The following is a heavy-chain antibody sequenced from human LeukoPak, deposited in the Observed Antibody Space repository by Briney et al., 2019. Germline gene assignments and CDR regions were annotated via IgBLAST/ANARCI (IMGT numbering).Heavy chain of an antibody. CDR2: ITSDGSST. D-gene: IGHD3-10*01. Sequence: GGSLRLSCAASGFTFSRYWMQWVRQAPGKGLVWVSHITSDGSSTTYADSVKGRFTTSRDNAKNTLYLQMNSLRAEDTAVYYFVRDNYGVDYWGQGTLVTVSS. V-gene: IGHV3-74*03. J-gene: IGHJ4*02. CDR3: VRDNYGVDY. CDR1: GFTFSRYW.